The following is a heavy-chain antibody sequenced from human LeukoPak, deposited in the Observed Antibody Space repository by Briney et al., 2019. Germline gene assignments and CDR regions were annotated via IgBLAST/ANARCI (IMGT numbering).Heavy chain of an antibody. J-gene: IGHJ4*02. D-gene: IGHD1-26*01. CDR1: GFTLSSFW. V-gene: IGHV3-74*01. CDR2: ISPDGSDS. CDR3: ARGVSGNYARFDS. Sequence: GGSLRLSCAASGFTLSSFWMHWVRQVPGEGLVWVTRISPDGSDSNYADPVKGRFTISRDNAKNTLYLQMNSLRDEDTAVYYCARGVSGNYARFDSWGQGTLVIVSS.